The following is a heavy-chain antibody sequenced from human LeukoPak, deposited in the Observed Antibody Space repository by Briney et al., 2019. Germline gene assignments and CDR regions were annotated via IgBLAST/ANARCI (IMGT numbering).Heavy chain of an antibody. V-gene: IGHV4-34*01. CDR3: ARGITVVYYFDL. D-gene: IGHD1-20*01. Sequence: SETLSLTCAVDGGSFSGYYWSWFRQPPGKGLEWIGEVHYTGATNYSPTLKGRVTISRGTSNNQVSLGMKSVTAADTAVYYCARGITVVYYFDLWGRGTLVTVSS. CDR1: GGSFSGYY. CDR2: VHYTGAT. J-gene: IGHJ2*01.